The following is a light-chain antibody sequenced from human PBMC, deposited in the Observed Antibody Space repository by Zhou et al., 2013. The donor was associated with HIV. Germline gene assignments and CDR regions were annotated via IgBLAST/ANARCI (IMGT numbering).Light chain of an antibody. Sequence: DIQMTQSPSTLSASVGDRVTITCRASQSINFWLAWYQQRAGIAPKLLIYKASRLQTGVPSRFSGSGSGTEFTLTISSLQPDDFATYYCQEYHDYSPSGTFGQGTKVEIK. CDR3: QEYHDYSPSGT. V-gene: IGKV1-5*03. CDR1: QSINFW. CDR2: KAS. J-gene: IGKJ1*01.